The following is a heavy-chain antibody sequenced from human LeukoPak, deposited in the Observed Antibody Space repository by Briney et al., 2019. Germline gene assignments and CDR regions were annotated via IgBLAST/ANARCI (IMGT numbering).Heavy chain of an antibody. J-gene: IGHJ4*02. Sequence: ASVKVSCKASGYTFTSYAMHWVRQAPGQRLEWMGWINTGNGNTEYSQKFQGRVTITRATSASTAYMELSSLRSEDTAVYYCARVGYSGYDSRPVFNYWGQGTLVTVSS. CDR2: INTGNGNT. CDR3: ARVGYSGYDSRPVFNY. CDR1: GYTFTSYA. V-gene: IGHV1-3*04. D-gene: IGHD5-12*01.